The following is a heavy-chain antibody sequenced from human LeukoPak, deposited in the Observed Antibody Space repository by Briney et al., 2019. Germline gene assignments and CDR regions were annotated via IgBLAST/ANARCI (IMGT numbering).Heavy chain of an antibody. CDR3: ASAYCGGDCYSGGNWFDP. Sequence: GASVEVLCKASGGTFRSYAISWVRQAPGQALEWMGGIIPLFGTANYAQKFQGRVTITTDESTTTAYVELSSLRSEDTAVYYCASAYCGGDCYSGGNWFDPWGQGTLVTVSS. CDR1: GGTFRSYA. D-gene: IGHD2-21*02. J-gene: IGHJ5*02. V-gene: IGHV1-69*05. CDR2: IIPLFGTA.